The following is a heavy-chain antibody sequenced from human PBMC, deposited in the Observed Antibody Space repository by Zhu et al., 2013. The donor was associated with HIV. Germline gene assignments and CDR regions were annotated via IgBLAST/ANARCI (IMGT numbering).Heavy chain of an antibody. CDR1: GFTFSNSD. Sequence: VQLVESGGGLVHPGGSLRLSCAAFGFTFSNSDMNWVRQAPGRGLEWLSFISRSGRNIFFADSVKGRFTISRDNAKRSLYLDMNSLRADDTAVLYCVREAPRYYYGLDVWGQGTTVTVS. CDR2: ISRSGRNI. CDR3: VREAPRYYYGLDV. V-gene: IGHV3-48*03. J-gene: IGHJ6*02.